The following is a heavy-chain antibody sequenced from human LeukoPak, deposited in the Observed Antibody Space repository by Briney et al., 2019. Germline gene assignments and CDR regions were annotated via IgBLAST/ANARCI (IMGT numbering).Heavy chain of an antibody. CDR1: GFTFSSYW. CDR3: ARGRLRSSSWYYFDY. Sequence: GGSLRLSCAASGFTFSSYWMSWVRQAPGKGLEWVGNIKQDGSEKYYVDSVKGRFTISRDNAKNSLYLQMNSLRAEDTAVYYCARGRLRSSSWYYFDYWGQGTLVTVSS. D-gene: IGHD6-13*01. V-gene: IGHV3-7*01. CDR2: IKQDGSEK. J-gene: IGHJ4*02.